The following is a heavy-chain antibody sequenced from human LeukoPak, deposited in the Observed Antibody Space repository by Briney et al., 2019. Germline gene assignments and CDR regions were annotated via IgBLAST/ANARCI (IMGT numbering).Heavy chain of an antibody. CDR3: ARGGSYDFWSGYRGTPLFDY. Sequence: ASVKVSCKASGYTFTSYDINWARQATGQGLEWMGWMNPNSGNTGYAQKFQGRVTMTRNTSISTAYMELSSLRSEDTAVYYCARGGSYDFWSGYRGTPLFDYWGQGTLVTVSS. D-gene: IGHD3-3*01. CDR2: MNPNSGNT. CDR1: GYTFTSYD. V-gene: IGHV1-8*01. J-gene: IGHJ4*02.